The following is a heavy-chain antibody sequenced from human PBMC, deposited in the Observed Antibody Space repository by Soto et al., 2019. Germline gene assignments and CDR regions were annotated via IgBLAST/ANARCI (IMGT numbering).Heavy chain of an antibody. Sequence: SETLSLTCSVSGASISAYDYTWFRQPRGKGLEWIGYIYSGGSTNYNPSLKSRVTISVDTSKNQFSLKLSSVTAADTAVYYCARRYGVYFDYWGQGTLGTVSS. CDR3: ARRYGVYFDY. J-gene: IGHJ4*02. V-gene: IGHV4-59*08. CDR2: IYSGGST. CDR1: GASISAYD. D-gene: IGHD4-17*01.